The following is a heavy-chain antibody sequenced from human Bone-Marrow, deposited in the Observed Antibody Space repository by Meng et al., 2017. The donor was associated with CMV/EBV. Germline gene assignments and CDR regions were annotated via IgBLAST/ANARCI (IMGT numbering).Heavy chain of an antibody. CDR1: GFTFSSYS. V-gene: IGHV3-21*01. J-gene: IGHJ4*01. D-gene: IGHD6-13*01. CDR3: AREVAAAGDY. Sequence: GESLKISCAASGFTFSSYSMNWVRQAPGKGLEWVSSISSSSKYIYYADSVKGRFTISRDNAKHSLYLQMNSLSAEDTAVYYCAREVAAAGDYWGQGTLVTVSS. CDR2: ISSSSKYI.